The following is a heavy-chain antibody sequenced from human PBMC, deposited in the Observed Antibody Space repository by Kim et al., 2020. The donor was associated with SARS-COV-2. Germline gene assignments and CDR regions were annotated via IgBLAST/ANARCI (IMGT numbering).Heavy chain of an antibody. CDR2: SSL. V-gene: IGHV3-21*01. J-gene: IGHJ4*02. CDR3: ARVPTAFDY. Sequence: SSLYYADSLKGRFTISRDNAKNSLYLKMNSLRAEDTAVYYCARVPTAFDYWGQGTLVTVSS. D-gene: IGHD4-4*01.